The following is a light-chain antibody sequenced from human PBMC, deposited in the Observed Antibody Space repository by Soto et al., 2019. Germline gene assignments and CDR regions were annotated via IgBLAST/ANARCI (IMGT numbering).Light chain of an antibody. Sequence: DIQMTQFPSTLSASVGDRVNITCRASQSIRSWLAWYQQKPGKAPNLLIYKASSLPSGVPSRFSGSGYGTEFTLTISSLQPDDIETYYCQQYDSYSPFGGGTKVQIK. J-gene: IGKJ4*01. CDR1: QSIRSW. CDR3: QQYDSYSP. CDR2: KAS. V-gene: IGKV1-5*03.